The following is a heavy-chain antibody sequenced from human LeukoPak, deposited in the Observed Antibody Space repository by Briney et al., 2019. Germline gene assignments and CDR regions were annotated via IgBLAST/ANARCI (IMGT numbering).Heavy chain of an antibody. V-gene: IGHV3-48*01. CDR3: ARDDGSGYYFDI. D-gene: IGHD3-3*01. Sequence: AGSLRLSCAASGFTFSSYSMNWVRQAPGKGLEWVSYISSSSSTIYYAYSVKGRFTISRDNAKNSLYLQMNSLRAEDTAVYYCARDDGSGYYFDIWGQGTMVTVSS. CDR2: ISSSSSTI. J-gene: IGHJ3*02. CDR1: GFTFSSYS.